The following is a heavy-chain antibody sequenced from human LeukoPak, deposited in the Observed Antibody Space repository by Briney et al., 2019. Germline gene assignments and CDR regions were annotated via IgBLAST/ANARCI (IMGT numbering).Heavy chain of an antibody. V-gene: IGHV4-30-4*08. D-gene: IGHD3/OR15-3a*01. CDR1: GGSISSDDSY. J-gene: IGHJ5*02. CDR3: TRDSGSGHFDITGYYTYNWFDP. CDR2: IYYSGST. Sequence: PSETLSLTCTVSGGSISSDDSYWTWIRQPPGKGLEWIGYIYYSGSTYYNPSLKSRLTMSVDTSKNRFSLKLSSVTAADTAVYYCTRDSGSGHFDITGYYTYNWFDPWGQGTLVTVSS.